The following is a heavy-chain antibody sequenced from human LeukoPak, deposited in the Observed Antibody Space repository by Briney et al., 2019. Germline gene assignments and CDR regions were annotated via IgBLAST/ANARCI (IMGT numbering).Heavy chain of an antibody. V-gene: IGHV1-18*01. J-gene: IGHJ4*02. Sequence: ASVKVSCKXSGYTFTSYGISWVRQAPGQGLEWMGWISAYNGKTNYAQKLQGRVTMTTDTSTSTAYMELRSLRSDDTAVYYCARDGRGYCSSTSCYAPSRGDYWGQGTLVTVSS. D-gene: IGHD2-2*01. CDR1: GYTFTSYG. CDR2: ISAYNGKT. CDR3: ARDGRGYCSSTSCYAPSRGDY.